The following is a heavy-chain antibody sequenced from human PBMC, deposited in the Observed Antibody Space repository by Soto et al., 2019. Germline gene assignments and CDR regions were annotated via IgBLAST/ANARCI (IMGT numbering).Heavy chain of an antibody. CDR3: ASSSGWLAVDY. V-gene: IGHV3-74*01. CDR1: GFTFSSYW. D-gene: IGHD6-19*01. CDR2: INSDGSST. J-gene: IGHJ4*02. Sequence: PGGSLRLSCAASGFTFSSYWMHWVRQAPGKGLVWVSRINSDGSSTSYADSVKGRFTISRDNAKNTLYLQMNSLRAEDTAVYYCASSSGWLAVDYWGQGTLVTVSS.